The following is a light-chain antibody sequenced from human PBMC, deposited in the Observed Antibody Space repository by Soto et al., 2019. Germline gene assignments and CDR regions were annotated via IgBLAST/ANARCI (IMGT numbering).Light chain of an antibody. CDR1: QSVSSN. Sequence: EIVITQSPATLSVSPGERATLSCRASQSVSSNLAWYQQKPGQAPRLLIYGASTRATGIPARFSGSGSGTEFTLTISXLQSEDSAVYYCQQYNNWPLTFGGGTKVDI. J-gene: IGKJ4*01. CDR3: QQYNNWPLT. V-gene: IGKV3-15*01. CDR2: GAS.